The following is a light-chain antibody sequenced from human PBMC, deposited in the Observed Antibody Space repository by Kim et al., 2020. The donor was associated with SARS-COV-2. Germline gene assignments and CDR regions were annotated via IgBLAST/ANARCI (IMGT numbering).Light chain of an antibody. J-gene: IGKJ4*01. CDR1: QDITNY. Sequence: DIQMTQSPSSLSASVGDRVTVTCQASQDITNYLTWYQQKPGKAPKLLIYDASVLDSGVPPRFSGSGSGTDFTLTIISLQPDDIATYYCQQYTGLPLTFGGGTKVDIK. CDR3: QQYTGLPLT. CDR2: DAS. V-gene: IGKV1-33*01.